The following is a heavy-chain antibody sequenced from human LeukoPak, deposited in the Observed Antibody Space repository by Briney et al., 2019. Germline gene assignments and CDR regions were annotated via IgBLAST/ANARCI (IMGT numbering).Heavy chain of an antibody. J-gene: IGHJ4*02. CDR3: ARDRGGYKFDY. CDR1: GFTVSSNY. V-gene: IGHV3-53*01. Sequence: GGSLGLSCAASGFTVSSNYMSWVRQAPGKGLEWVSVIYSGGSTYYADSVKGRFTISRDNSKNTLYLQMNSLRAEDTAVYYCARDRGGYKFDYWGQGTLVTVSS. D-gene: IGHD5-24*01. CDR2: IYSGGST.